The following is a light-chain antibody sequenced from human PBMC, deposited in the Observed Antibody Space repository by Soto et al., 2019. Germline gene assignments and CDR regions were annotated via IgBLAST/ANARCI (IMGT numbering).Light chain of an antibody. V-gene: IGKV3-11*01. J-gene: IGKJ4*01. CDR3: QWRSDWPPRLT. CDR1: ESSCNY. Sequence: EVVLTQSPATLSLSTGERATLACRASESSCNYLAWYQQKLGQAPKLLIYDASHRAIGIPGRFSGDGSGTDFTPTLSSLEREDFAVYYCQWRSDWPPRLTFGGGNKVELK. CDR2: DAS.